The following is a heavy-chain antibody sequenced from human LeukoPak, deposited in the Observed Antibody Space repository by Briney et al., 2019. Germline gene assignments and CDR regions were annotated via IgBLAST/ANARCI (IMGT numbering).Heavy chain of an antibody. J-gene: IGHJ4*02. Sequence: GGSLRLSCAASGFTFSRYWMHWVRQAPGKGLVCVSCIKSDGSSTSIADSAKGRFTIYRDNAKNTVYLQMNSLRAEDTAVYYCVRDNRSYNFDYWGQGTLVTVSS. CDR2: IKSDGSST. CDR3: VRDNRSYNFDY. D-gene: IGHD1-26*01. V-gene: IGHV3-74*01. CDR1: GFTFSRYW.